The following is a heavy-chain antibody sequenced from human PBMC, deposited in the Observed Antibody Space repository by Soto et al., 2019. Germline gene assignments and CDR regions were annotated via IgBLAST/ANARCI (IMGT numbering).Heavy chain of an antibody. CDR1: GGSISSSSYY. V-gene: IGHV4-39*01. J-gene: IGHJ4*02. D-gene: IGHD2-15*01. CDR2: IYYSGST. CDR3: ARRRMEGIVVVVAANFDY. Sequence: SETLSLTCTVSGGSISSSSYYWGWIRQPPGKGLEWIGSIYYSGSTYYNPSLKSRVTISVDTSKNQFSLKLSSVTAADTAVYYCARRRMEGIVVVVAANFDYWGQGTLVTISS.